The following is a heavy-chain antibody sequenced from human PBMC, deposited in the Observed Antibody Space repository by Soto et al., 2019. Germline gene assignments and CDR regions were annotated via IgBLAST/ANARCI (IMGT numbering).Heavy chain of an antibody. J-gene: IGHJ5*02. CDR3: ARAVVVVSNWFDP. CDR2: IYYSGST. D-gene: IGHD2-15*01. Sequence: QVQLQESGPGLVKPSQTLSLTCTVSGGSISSGGYSWGWIRQHPGKGLEWIGYIYYSGSTYYNPSLKSRVTISVDTSKNQFSLKLSSVTAADTAVYYCARAVVVVSNWFDPWGQGTLVTVSS. V-gene: IGHV4-31*03. CDR1: GGSISSGGYS.